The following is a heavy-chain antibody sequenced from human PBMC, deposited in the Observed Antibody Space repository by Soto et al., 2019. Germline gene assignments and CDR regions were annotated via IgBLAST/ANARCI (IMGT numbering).Heavy chain of an antibody. CDR1: GGSFSGYY. V-gene: IGHV4-34*01. D-gene: IGHD5-18*01. Sequence: SETLSLTCAVYGGSFSGYYWSWIRQPPGKGLEWIGEINHSVSTNYNPSLKSRVTISVDTSKNQFSLKLSSVTAADTAVYYWARVERWIKLWTIDYWGQATPVIVS. J-gene: IGHJ4*02. CDR3: ARVERWIKLWTIDY. CDR2: INHSVST.